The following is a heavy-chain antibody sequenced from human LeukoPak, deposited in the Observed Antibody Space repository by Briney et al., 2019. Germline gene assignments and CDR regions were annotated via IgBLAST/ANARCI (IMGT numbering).Heavy chain of an antibody. D-gene: IGHD3-16*01. J-gene: IGHJ3*02. Sequence: SGNLSLTCAVSGGSISTSNWWSWVRQSPGKGLEWIGEIYYSGNTKFNPSLESRVTISVDTSKNQFSLKLSSVTAADTAVYYCARERGIHDFDIWGQGTMVTVSS. CDR3: ARERGIHDFDI. CDR2: IYYSGNT. CDR1: GGSISTSNW. V-gene: IGHV4-4*02.